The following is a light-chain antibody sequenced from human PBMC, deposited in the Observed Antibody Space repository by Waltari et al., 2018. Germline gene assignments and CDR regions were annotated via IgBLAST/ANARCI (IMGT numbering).Light chain of an antibody. V-gene: IGKV3-20*01. Sequence: ELMLTQSPGTLSLSPGDSATLSCKTRPSVTMALAWYQQKPGQAPTLLIYGASNRATGIPDRFSGSGAGTDFSLTISSLEPEDFAVYYCQHYLRLPVTFGQGTKVEVK. CDR1: PSVTMA. CDR2: GAS. J-gene: IGKJ1*01. CDR3: QHYLRLPVT.